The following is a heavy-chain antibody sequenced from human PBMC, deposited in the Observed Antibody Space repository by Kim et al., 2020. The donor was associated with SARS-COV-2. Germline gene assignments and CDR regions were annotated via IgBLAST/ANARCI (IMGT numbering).Heavy chain of an antibody. D-gene: IGHD3-10*01. Sequence: GGSLRLSCAGFGFNFNDYGINWVRQAPGKGLEWISYISRTSGSIYYADSVKGRFTVARDKAEKSVFLQMNSLRDDDTAVYYCARELEIWTMAVLIGVPTYYNGMDVWGQGPTVTVSS. J-gene: IGHJ6*02. V-gene: IGHV3-48*02. CDR2: ISRTSGSI. CDR1: GFNFNDYG. CDR3: ARELEIWTMAVLIGVPTYYNGMDV.